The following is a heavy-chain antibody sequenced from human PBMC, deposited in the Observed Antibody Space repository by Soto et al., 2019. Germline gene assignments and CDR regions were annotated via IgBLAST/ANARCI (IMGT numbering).Heavy chain of an antibody. V-gene: IGHV3-74*01. CDR2: INTDGGIT. CDR1: GFTFSSHW. D-gene: IGHD2-2*01. CDR3: TREAGYCSRTSCYRRAFDS. Sequence: EVQLVESGGDLVQPGGSLRLSCAASGFTFSSHWMHWVRRVPGKGLGWVSHINTDGGITGYSDSVKGQFTISRDNAKKPLYLQMNGLRVEDTSVYYCTREAGYCSRTSCYRRAFDSWGQGTMVTVSS. J-gene: IGHJ3*02.